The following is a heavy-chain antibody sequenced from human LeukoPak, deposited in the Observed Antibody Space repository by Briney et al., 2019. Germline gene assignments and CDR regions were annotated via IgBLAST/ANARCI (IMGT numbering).Heavy chain of an antibody. V-gene: IGHV1-69*04. CDR2: IIPILGIA. Sequence: GASVKVSCKASGGTFSSYAISWVRQAPGQGLEWMGRIIPILGIANYAQKFQGRVTITADKSTSTAYMELSSLRSEDTAVYYCARDEGYSYDLYYYYYYGMDVWGQGTTVTVSS. CDR3: ARDEGYSYDLYYYYYYGMDV. J-gene: IGHJ6*02. D-gene: IGHD5-18*01. CDR1: GGTFSSYA.